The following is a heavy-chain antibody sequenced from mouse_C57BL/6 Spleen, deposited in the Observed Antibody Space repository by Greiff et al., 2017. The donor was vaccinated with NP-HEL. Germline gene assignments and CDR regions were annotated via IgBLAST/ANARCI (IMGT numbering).Heavy chain of an antibody. Sequence: VQLQQSGAELVRPGASVKLSCTASGFNIKDDYMHWVKQRPEQGLEWIGWIDPENGDTEYASKFQGKATITADTSSNTALLQLRSLTSDATAVYSCTYYYSNYAWFASWGQGTLVNVSA. CDR2: IDPENGDT. V-gene: IGHV14-4*01. D-gene: IGHD2-5*01. CDR3: TYYYSNYAWFAS. CDR1: GFNIKDDY. J-gene: IGHJ3*01.